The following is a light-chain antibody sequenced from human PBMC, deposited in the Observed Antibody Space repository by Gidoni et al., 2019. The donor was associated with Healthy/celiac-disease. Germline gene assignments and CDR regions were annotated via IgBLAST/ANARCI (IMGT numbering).Light chain of an antibody. V-gene: IGLV2-14*01. Sequence: QSALTQPASVSGSPGQSITISCTGSSSDFGSYNLVSWYQQTPGTAPKLMISEVSNRPSGVSNRFSGSKSGNTASLTISGLQAEDEADYYCSSFTSSSTWVFGGGTKLTVL. J-gene: IGLJ3*02. CDR2: EVS. CDR1: SSDFGSYNL. CDR3: SSFTSSSTWV.